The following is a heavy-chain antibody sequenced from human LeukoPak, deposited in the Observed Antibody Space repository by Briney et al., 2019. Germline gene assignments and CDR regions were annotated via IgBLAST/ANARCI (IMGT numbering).Heavy chain of an antibody. CDR2: ISGGGGFT. V-gene: IGHV3-23*01. Sequence: GGSLRLSCAASGFSFNNYAMTWVRQAPGKGLQWVSAISGGGGFTFYADSVKGRFTISRDNSKNTLYLQMNSLRAEDTAVFYCAKLFYSSGMYHFDYWGQGTLVTVSS. CDR1: GFSFNNYA. CDR3: AKLFYSSGMYHFDY. D-gene: IGHD3-10*01. J-gene: IGHJ4*02.